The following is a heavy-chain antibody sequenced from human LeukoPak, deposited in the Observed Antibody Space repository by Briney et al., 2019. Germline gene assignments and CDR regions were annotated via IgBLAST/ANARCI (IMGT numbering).Heavy chain of an antibody. J-gene: IGHJ4*02. Sequence: WVRQPPGKGLEWIGSIYYSGSTYYNPSLKSRVTISVDTSKNQFSLKLSSVTAADTAVYYCASVGYCSSTSCYGLNGAFDYWGQGTLVTVSS. CDR2: IYYSGST. D-gene: IGHD2-2*01. CDR3: ASVGYCSSTSCYGLNGAFDY. V-gene: IGHV4-39*01.